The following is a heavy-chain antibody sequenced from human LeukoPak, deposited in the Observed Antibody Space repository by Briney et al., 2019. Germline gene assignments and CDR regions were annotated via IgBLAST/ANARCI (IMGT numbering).Heavy chain of an antibody. J-gene: IGHJ4*02. CDR1: GFTFSSYG. D-gene: IGHD6-13*01. CDR3: ARGSKTAGTIYSFDY. CDR2: ISVSVDST. Sequence: PGGSLRLSCAASGFTFSSYGMSWVRQAPGKGLEWVSGISVSVDSTYYANSVKGRFTISRGNAKNPVYLQMNSLRAEDTAVYYCARGSKTAGTIYSFDYWGQGTLVTVSS. V-gene: IGHV3-23*01.